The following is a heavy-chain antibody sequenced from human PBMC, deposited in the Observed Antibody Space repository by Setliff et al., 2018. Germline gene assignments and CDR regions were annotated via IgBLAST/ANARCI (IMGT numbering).Heavy chain of an antibody. CDR1: GGSFSDYY. J-gene: IGHJ4*02. CDR2: INHSGST. D-gene: IGHD6-6*01. Sequence: PSETLSLTCAAHGGSFSDYYWTWIRQPPGKGLEWIGEINHSGSTKYSPSLESRVTMSVDPSKNQFSLKVTSVTAADTAVYCCARGRNVAARLLDSWGRGTLVTVSS. V-gene: IGHV4-34*01. CDR3: ARGRNVAARLLDS.